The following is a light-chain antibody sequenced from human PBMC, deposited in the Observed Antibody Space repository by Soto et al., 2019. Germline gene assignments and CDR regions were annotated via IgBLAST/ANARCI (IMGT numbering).Light chain of an antibody. J-gene: IGKJ3*01. V-gene: IGKV3-11*01. Sequence: EIVLTQSPATLSLSPGERATLSCRASQSVSSYLAWYQQKPGQAPRLLIYDASNRATGIPARFSGSGSGTDFTLIISSLEPEDFAVYYCQQRSNPGTFGPGTKVDIK. CDR1: QSVSSY. CDR2: DAS. CDR3: QQRSNPGT.